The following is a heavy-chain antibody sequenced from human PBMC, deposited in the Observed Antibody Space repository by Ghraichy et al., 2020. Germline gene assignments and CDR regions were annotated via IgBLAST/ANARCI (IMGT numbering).Heavy chain of an antibody. V-gene: IGHV4-59*01. Sequence: SETLSLTCTVSGGSISTYYWSWIRQPPGKGLEWVGNIYYRGYTKYNPSLENRVTISVDTSKNQLSLKVTFVTAADTAVYYCARGGSGWSGDAFDIWGQGTVVTVSS. CDR3: ARGGSGWSGDAFDI. CDR2: IYYRGYT. J-gene: IGHJ3*02. CDR1: GGSISTYY. D-gene: IGHD6-19*01.